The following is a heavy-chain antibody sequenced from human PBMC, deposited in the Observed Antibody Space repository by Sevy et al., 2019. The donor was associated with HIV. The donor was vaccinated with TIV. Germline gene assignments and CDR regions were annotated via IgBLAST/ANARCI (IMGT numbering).Heavy chain of an antibody. CDR3: ADRGGAHYYDSSGYYTRAEYFEH. CDR1: GFSLSTSGVG. D-gene: IGHD3-22*01. CDR2: IYWNDDQ. Sequence: SGPTLVNPTQTLTLTCTFSGFSLSTSGVGVGWIRQPPGKALEWLAVIYWNDDQRYSPSLKSRLTITKDTSKNQVVFTMTNMDPVDTATYYCADRGGAHYYDSSGYYTRAEYFEHWGQGTLVTVSS. J-gene: IGHJ1*01. V-gene: IGHV2-5*01.